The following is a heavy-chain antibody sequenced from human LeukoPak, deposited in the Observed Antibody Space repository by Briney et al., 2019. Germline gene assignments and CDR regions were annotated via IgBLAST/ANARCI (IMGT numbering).Heavy chain of an antibody. CDR1: RGTFSSYG. V-gene: IGHV1-69*05. Sequence: SVKVSCKASRGTFSSYGISWVRQAPGQGLEWMGGVIAIFGRVKYGQKFQGRATITTDESTSTAYMELSSLTSEDTGVYYCARGELGDSSGFSFFDYWGRGTLVTVSS. CDR3: ARGELGDSSGFSFFDY. D-gene: IGHD3-22*01. J-gene: IGHJ4*02. CDR2: VIAIFGRV.